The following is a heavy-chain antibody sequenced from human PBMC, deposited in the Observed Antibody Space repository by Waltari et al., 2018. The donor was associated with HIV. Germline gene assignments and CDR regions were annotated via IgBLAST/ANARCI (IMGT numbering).Heavy chain of an antibody. J-gene: IGHJ5*02. CDR2: IYHSGST. CDR3: ARISHYYDSGSGHNWFDP. D-gene: IGHD3-10*01. V-gene: IGHV4-38-2*01. CDR1: GYSIRSGYY. Sequence: QVQLQESGPGLVKPSETLSLICAVSGYSIRSGYYWCWIRQPPGKGLEWIGSIYHSGSTYYNPSLKSRVTISVDTSKNQFFLKLSSVTAADTAVYYCARISHYYDSGSGHNWFDPWGQGTLVTVSS.